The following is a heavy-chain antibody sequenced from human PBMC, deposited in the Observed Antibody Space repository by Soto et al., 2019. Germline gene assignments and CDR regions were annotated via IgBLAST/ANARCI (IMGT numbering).Heavy chain of an antibody. CDR1: GFTFSSYS. CDR2: ISSSSSTI. D-gene: IGHD2-15*01. Sequence: GGSLRLSCAASGFTFSSYSMNWVRQAPGKGLEWVSYISSSSSTIYYADSVKGRFTISRDNAKNSLYLQMNNLRDEEKTVYYCARDHDGGNCDYSYYGMDVWGQGTTVTVSS. J-gene: IGHJ6*02. CDR3: ARDHDGGNCDYSYYGMDV. V-gene: IGHV3-48*02.